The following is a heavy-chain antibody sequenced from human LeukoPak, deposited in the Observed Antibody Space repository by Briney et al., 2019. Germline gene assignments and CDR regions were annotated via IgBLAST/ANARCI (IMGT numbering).Heavy chain of an antibody. CDR1: GGSFSGYY. Sequence: PSETLSLTCAVYGGSFSGYYWSWIRQPPGKGLEWIGEINHSGSTNYNPSLKSRVTISVDTSKNQFSLKLSSVTAADTAVYYCARQSGWYWNAFDIWGQGTMVTVSS. J-gene: IGHJ3*02. V-gene: IGHV4-34*01. D-gene: IGHD6-19*01. CDR3: ARQSGWYWNAFDI. CDR2: INHSGST.